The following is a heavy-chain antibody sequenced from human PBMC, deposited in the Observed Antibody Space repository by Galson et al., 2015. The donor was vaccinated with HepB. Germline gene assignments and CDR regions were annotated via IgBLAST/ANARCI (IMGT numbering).Heavy chain of an antibody. V-gene: IGHV1-2*06. CDR3: ARDGGAHWFDP. J-gene: IGHJ5*02. CDR2: INPDSGDT. Sequence: VKVSCKASGYTFAAYHIHWVRQAPGQGLEWMGRINPDSGDTNYAQRFQGRVTMTGDTSITTAYMELSSLRSDDTAVYYCARDGGAHWFDPWGQGTLVTVSS. CDR1: GYTFAAYH. D-gene: IGHD3-16*01.